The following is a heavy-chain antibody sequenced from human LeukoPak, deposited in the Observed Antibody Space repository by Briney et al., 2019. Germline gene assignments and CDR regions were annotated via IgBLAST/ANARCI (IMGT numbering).Heavy chain of an antibody. J-gene: IGHJ4*02. CDR1: GYTLTELS. V-gene: IGHV1-24*01. Sequence: ASVKVSCKVSGYTLTELSMHWVRQAPGKGLEWMGGFDPEDGETIYAQKFQGRVTMTEDTSTDTAYMELSSLRSEVTAVYYCATAVYYYDSSGYYYLDYWGQGTLVTVSS. CDR2: FDPEDGET. D-gene: IGHD3-22*01. CDR3: ATAVYYYDSSGYYYLDY.